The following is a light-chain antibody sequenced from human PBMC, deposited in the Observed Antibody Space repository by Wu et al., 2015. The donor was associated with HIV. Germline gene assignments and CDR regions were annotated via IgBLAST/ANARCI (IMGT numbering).Light chain of an antibody. J-gene: IGKJ1*01. V-gene: IGKV3-15*01. Sequence: EIGMTQSPATLSVSPGERITLSCRASLSISSNLAWYQQKPGQGPRLLIYGASTRATGIPARFSGSGSGTEFTLTISSLQSEDSAVYFCQQFNRWPPWTFGQGTKVE. CDR1: LSISSN. CDR3: QQFNRWPPWT. CDR2: GAS.